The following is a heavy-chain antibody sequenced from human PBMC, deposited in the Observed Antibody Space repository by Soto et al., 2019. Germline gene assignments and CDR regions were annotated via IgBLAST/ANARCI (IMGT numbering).Heavy chain of an antibody. J-gene: IGHJ4*02. CDR1: GFSLSPYW. Sequence: PGGSLRLSCAASGFSLSPYWMHWVRQAPGRGLEWVSRLSSDGFGEAYADSVKGRFFIYRDIARNTLFLQMNSLRADDTAVYYCARDLGGRDYWGRGTLVTVSS. V-gene: IGHV3-74*03. CDR3: ARDLGGRDY. CDR2: LSSDGFGE. D-gene: IGHD3-16*01.